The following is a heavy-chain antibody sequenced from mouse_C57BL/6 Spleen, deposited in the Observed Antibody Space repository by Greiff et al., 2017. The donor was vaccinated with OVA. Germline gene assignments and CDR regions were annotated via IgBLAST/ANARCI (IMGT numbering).Heavy chain of an antibody. D-gene: IGHD1-1*01. CDR3: AVSSSYSYWYFDV. J-gene: IGHJ1*03. CDR2: ISDGGSYT. CDR1: GFTFSSYA. Sequence: EVQGVESGGGLVKPGGSLKLSCAASGFTFSSYAMSWVRQTPEKRLEWVATISDGGSYTYYPDNVKGRFTISRDNAKNNLYLQMSHLKSEDTAMYYCAVSSSYSYWYFDVWGTGTTVTVSS. V-gene: IGHV5-4*01.